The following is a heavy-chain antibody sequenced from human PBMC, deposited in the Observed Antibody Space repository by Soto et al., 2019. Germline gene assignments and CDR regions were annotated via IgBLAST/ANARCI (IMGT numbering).Heavy chain of an antibody. V-gene: IGHV4-59*01. Sequence: SETLSLTCTVSGGSISRNYWSWIRRPPGKGLEWIGYMSYSGSTNYNPSLKSRVTISGDTSKNQFSLRLTSVTAADTAVYYCARGGWPTFYDNWFDPWGQGTLVTVSS. D-gene: IGHD3-16*01. CDR2: MSYSGST. CDR1: GGSISRNY. J-gene: IGHJ5*02. CDR3: ARGGWPTFYDNWFDP.